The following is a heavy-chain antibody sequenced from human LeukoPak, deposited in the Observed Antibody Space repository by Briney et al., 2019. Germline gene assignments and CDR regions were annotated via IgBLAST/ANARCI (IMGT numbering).Heavy chain of an antibody. CDR3: ARVWNYQPIDY. Sequence: SETLSLTCAVYGGSFSGYHWSWIRQPPGKGLEWIGEINHSGSTNYNPSLKSRVTISVDTSKNQFSLKLSSVTAADTAVYYCARVWNYQPIDYWGQGTLVTVSS. CDR1: GGSFSGYH. J-gene: IGHJ4*02. CDR2: INHSGST. V-gene: IGHV4-34*01. D-gene: IGHD1-7*01.